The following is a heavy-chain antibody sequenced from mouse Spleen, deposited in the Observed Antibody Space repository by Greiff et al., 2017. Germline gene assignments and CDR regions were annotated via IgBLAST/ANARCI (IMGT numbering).Heavy chain of an antibody. J-gene: IGHJ4*01. CDR2: IRSKSNNYAT. V-gene: IGHV10-1*01. D-gene: IGHD2-2*01. CDR1: GFSFNTYA. Sequence: EAGGGLVQPKGSLKLSCAASGFSFNTYAMNWVRQGPGKGLEWVARIRSKSNNYATYYADSVKDRFTISRDDSESMLYLQMNNLKTEDTAMYYCVNGYDDYAMDYWGQGTSVTVSS. CDR3: VNGYDDYAMDY.